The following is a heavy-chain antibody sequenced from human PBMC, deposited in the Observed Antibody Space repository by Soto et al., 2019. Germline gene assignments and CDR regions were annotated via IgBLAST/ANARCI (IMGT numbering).Heavy chain of an antibody. J-gene: IGHJ4*02. V-gene: IGHV1-18*01. D-gene: IGHD2-21*01. CDR1: GYTFTSYG. CDR3: ARDRGGARGGAPLPHPQDY. CDR2: ISAYNGNT. Sequence: QVQLVQSGAEVKKPGASVKVSCKASGYTFTSYGISWVRQAPGQGLEWMGWISAYNGNTNYAQKLQGRVTMTTDTSTSTAYMELTSLKSDDTAVYYCARDRGGARGGAPLPHPQDYWGQGTLVTVSS.